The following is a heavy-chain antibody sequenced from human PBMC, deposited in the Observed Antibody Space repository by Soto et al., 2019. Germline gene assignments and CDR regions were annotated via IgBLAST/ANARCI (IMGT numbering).Heavy chain of an antibody. V-gene: IGHV3-74*01. J-gene: IGHJ4*02. CDR3: GRGGSDSPMAPGY. CDR1: GFTFSSYW. Sequence: PGGSLRLSCAASGFTFSSYWMHWVRQAPGKGLVWVSRINPDGSATNYADSVEGRFTISRDNAKNTLYLQMNSLRAEDTAVFYCGRGGSDSPMAPGYWGQGTLVTSPQ. D-gene: IGHD5-18*01. CDR2: INPDGSAT.